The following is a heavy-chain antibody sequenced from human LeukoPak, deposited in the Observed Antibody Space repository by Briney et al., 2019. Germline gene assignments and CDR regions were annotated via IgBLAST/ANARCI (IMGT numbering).Heavy chain of an antibody. Sequence: QAGGSLRLSCAASGFTFSSYAMHWVRQAPGKGLEWVAVISYDGSNKYYADSVKGRFTISRDNSKNTLYLQMNSLRAEDTAVYYCARDLIVVVPAAKYYYYGMDVWGQGTTVTVSS. CDR1: GFTFSSYA. J-gene: IGHJ6*02. D-gene: IGHD2-2*01. CDR3: ARDLIVVVPAAKYYYYGMDV. V-gene: IGHV3-30-3*01. CDR2: ISYDGSNK.